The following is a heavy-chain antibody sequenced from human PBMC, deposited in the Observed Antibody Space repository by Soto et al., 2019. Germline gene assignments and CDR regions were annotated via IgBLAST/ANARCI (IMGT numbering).Heavy chain of an antibody. CDR1: GFSFSSYG. J-gene: IGHJ4*02. CDR3: ARWVGPTGLVDY. Sequence: QVQLVESGGGVVQPGRSLRLSCAASGFSFSSYGMHWVRQAPGKGLEWVAGIWYDGSNKYYADSVKGRFTISRDNSKNTLYLQMNSLRAEDTAVYYCARWVGPTGLVDYWGQGTLVTVSS. V-gene: IGHV3-33*01. D-gene: IGHD4-17*01. CDR2: IWYDGSNK.